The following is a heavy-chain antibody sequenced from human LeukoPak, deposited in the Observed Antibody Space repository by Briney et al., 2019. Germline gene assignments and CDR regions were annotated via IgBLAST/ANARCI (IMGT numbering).Heavy chain of an antibody. V-gene: IGHV7-4-1*02. CDR2: INTNTGNP. J-gene: IGHJ4*02. D-gene: IGHD3-22*01. CDR3: ARESYYYDSSGYYSPFFDY. Sequence: ASVKVSCKASGYTFTSYAMNWVRQAPGQGLEWMGWINTNTGNPMYAQGFTGRFVFSLDTSVSTAYLQISSLKAEDTAVYYCARESYYYDSSGYYSPFFDYWGQGTLVTVSS. CDR1: GYTFTSYA.